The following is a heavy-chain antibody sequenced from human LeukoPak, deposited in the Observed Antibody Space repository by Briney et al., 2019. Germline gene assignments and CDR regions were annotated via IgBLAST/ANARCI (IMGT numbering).Heavy chain of an antibody. CDR3: AKMGSWFYFDY. CDR1: GFTFSSYA. J-gene: IGHJ4*02. V-gene: IGHV3-23*01. CDR2: ISGSGGST. Sequence: GGSLRLSCAASGFTFSSYAMNWVHQAPGKGLEWVSAISGSGGSTYYADSVKGRFTISSDNSKNTLYLQMNSLRAEDTAVYYCAKMGSWFYFDYWGQGTLVTVSS. D-gene: IGHD6-13*01.